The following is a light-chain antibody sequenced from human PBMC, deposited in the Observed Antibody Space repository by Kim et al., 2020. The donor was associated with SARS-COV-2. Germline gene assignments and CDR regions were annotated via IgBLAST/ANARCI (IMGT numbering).Light chain of an antibody. V-gene: IGKV3-15*01. CDR1: QSVSSN. CDR3: QQYNNWLAT. J-gene: IGKJ1*01. Sequence: VSPGERATISCRASQSVSSNLAWYQQKPGQAPRLLIYGASTRATGIPARFSGSGSGTEFTLTISSLQSEDFAVYYCQQYNNWLATFGQGTKVDIK. CDR2: GAS.